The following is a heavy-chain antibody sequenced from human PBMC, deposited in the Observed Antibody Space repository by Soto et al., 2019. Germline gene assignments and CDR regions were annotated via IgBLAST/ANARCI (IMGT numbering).Heavy chain of an antibody. D-gene: IGHD6-19*01. CDR1: GFTFSSYG. V-gene: IGHV3-33*01. CDR2: IWYDGSNK. J-gene: IGHJ4*02. CDR3: ARAAHTIAVAGTIGY. Sequence: HLGGSLRLSCAASGFTFSSYGMHWVRQAPGKGLEWVAVIWYDGSNKYYADSVKGRFTISRDNSKNTLYLQMNSLRAEDTAVYYCARAAHTIAVAGTIGYWGQGTLVTVSS.